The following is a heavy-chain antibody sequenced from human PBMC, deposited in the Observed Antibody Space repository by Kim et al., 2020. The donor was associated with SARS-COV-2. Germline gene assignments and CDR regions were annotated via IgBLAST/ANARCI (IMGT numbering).Heavy chain of an antibody. J-gene: IGHJ4*02. CDR2: ISYDGSNK. D-gene: IGHD6-19*01. V-gene: IGHV3-30*18. CDR3: AKYPRAVAGTGIFDY. CDR1: GFTFSSYG. Sequence: GGSLRLSCAASGFTFSSYGMHWVRQAPGKGLEWVAVISYDGSNKYYADSVKGRFTISRDNSKNTLYLQMNSLRAEDTAVYYCAKYPRAVAGTGIFDYWGQGTLVTVSS.